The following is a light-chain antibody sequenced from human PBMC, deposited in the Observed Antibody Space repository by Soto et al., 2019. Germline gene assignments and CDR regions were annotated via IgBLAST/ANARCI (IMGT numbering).Light chain of an antibody. CDR3: GTWDSSLSAGV. CDR2: ENN. V-gene: IGLV1-51*01. J-gene: IGLJ2*01. CDR1: SSNIGKNY. Sequence: QSVLTQPPSVSAAPGQKVPISCSGFSSNIGKNYVSWYQQVPGTAPKLLIYENNKRPSGIPDRFSGSKSGTSATLDITGLQTGDEADYYCGTWDSSLSAGVFGGGTKLTVL.